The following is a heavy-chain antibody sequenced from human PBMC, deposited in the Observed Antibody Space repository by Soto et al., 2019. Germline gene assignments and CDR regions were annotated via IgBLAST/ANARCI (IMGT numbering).Heavy chain of an antibody. Sequence: SVKVSCKASGGTFSSYAISWVRQAPGQGLEWMGGIIPIFGTANYAQKFQGRVTITADESTSTAYMELSSLRSEDTAVYYCARDPPGFAVTNPYYYYYYGMDVWGQGTTVTVS. J-gene: IGHJ6*02. CDR3: ARDPPGFAVTNPYYYYYYGMDV. CDR1: GGTFSSYA. CDR2: IIPIFGTA. D-gene: IGHD4-4*01. V-gene: IGHV1-69*13.